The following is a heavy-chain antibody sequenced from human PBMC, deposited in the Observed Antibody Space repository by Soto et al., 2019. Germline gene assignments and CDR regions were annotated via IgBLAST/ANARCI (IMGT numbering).Heavy chain of an antibody. CDR2: ISAYNGNT. J-gene: IGHJ4*02. CDR3: ARDLVSAYYYGSGSYYFDY. D-gene: IGHD3-10*01. Sequence: QVQLVQSGAEVKKPGASVKVSCKASGYTFTSYGISWVRQAPGQGLEGMGWISAYNGNTNYAQKLKGRVTMTTDTSTSTAYMELRSLRSDDTAVYYCARDLVSAYYYGSGSYYFDYWGQGTLVTVSS. V-gene: IGHV1-18*01. CDR1: GYTFTSYG.